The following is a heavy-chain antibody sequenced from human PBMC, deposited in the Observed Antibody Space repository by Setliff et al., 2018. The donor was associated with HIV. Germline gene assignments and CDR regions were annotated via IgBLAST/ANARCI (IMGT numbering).Heavy chain of an antibody. J-gene: IGHJ4*02. D-gene: IGHD2-21*01. CDR2: ISDRGGRI. CDR1: GISFSSYA. V-gene: IGHV3-23*01. CDR3: ATANRMVVVGVSTPGWTL. Sequence: GGSLRLSCEASGISFSSYAMTWVRQAPGKGLQWVSGISDRGGRIYYAESVRGRFTISRDNSKNTLYLQMSSLRVDDTAVYYCATANRMVVVGVSTPGWTLWGQGALVTVSS.